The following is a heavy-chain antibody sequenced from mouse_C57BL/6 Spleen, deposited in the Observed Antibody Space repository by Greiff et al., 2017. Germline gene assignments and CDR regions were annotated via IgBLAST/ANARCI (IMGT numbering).Heavy chain of an antibody. V-gene: IGHV5-17*01. D-gene: IGHD2-4*01. Sequence: EVKLVEPGGGLVKPGGSLKLSCAASGFTFSDYGMHWVRQAPEKGLEWVAYISRGSSTLYYADTVKGRFTISRDNAKNTLFLQMTSLRSEDTAMYYCARAPFYDYDSAMDYWGQGTSVTVSS. J-gene: IGHJ4*01. CDR3: ARAPFYDYDSAMDY. CDR1: GFTFSDYG. CDR2: ISRGSSTL.